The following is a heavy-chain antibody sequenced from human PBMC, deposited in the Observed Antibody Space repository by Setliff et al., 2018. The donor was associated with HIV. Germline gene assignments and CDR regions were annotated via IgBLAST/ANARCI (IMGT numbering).Heavy chain of an antibody. CDR3: ARGGHYSGSYLPRDYYMDV. J-gene: IGHJ6*03. V-gene: IGHV1-46*01. CDR1: GYTFTNFY. D-gene: IGHD1-26*01. CDR2: INPSGGST. Sequence: AASVKVSCKASGYTFTNFYIHWVRQAPGQGLEWLGMINPSGGSTTYAQKFQGRVTMTRDTFTSTVYMDLSSLRSEDTAVYYCARGGHYSGSYLPRDYYMDVWGKGTTVTVSS.